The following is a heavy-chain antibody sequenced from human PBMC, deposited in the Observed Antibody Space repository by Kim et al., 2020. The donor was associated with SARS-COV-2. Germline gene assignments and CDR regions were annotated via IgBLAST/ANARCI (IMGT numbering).Heavy chain of an antibody. D-gene: IGHD2-21*02. CDR2: IDPSDSYT. Sequence: GESLKISCKGSGYSFTSYWISWVRQMPGKGLEWMGRIDPSDSYTNYSPSFQGHVTISADKSISTAYLQWSSLKASDTAMYYCARQEAYCGGDCYSESDYWGQGTLVTVSS. J-gene: IGHJ4*02. CDR1: GYSFTSYW. V-gene: IGHV5-10-1*01. CDR3: ARQEAYCGGDCYSESDY.